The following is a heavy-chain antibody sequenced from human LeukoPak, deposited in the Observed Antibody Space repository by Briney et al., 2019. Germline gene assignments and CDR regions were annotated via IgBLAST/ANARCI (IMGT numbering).Heavy chain of an antibody. CDR3: AKSNGYGLVDI. J-gene: IGHJ3*02. CDR1: GGSISTYY. CDR2: IYYTGST. V-gene: IGHV4-59*12. Sequence: SETLSLTCTVSGGSISTYYWSWIRQPPGKGLEWIGFIYYTGSTSYNPSLKSRVTMSLDASKNQFSLKLNSVTAADTAVYYCAKSNGYGLVDIWGQGTMVTVSS. D-gene: IGHD3-10*01.